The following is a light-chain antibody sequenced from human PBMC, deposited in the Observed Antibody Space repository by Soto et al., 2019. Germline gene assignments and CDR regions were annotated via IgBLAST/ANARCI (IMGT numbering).Light chain of an antibody. CDR3: QQHNQWPIT. Sequence: EIVMRQSPATLSVSPREVDSLSCRASQSAGNFLAWYQQKPGQAPRLLIYYISTRATGIPARFSGSGSGTEFTLALHSLQSEDSAVYYCQQHNQWPITYGQGTRLEIK. CDR2: YIS. CDR1: QSAGNF. V-gene: IGKV3D-15*01. J-gene: IGKJ5*01.